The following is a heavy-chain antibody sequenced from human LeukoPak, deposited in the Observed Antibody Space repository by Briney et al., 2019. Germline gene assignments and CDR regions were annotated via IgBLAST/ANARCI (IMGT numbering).Heavy chain of an antibody. J-gene: IGHJ6*02. D-gene: IGHD2-2*01. Sequence: GGSLRLSCAASGFTFSSYWMTWVRQAPGGGLEWVANIKQDGSKKDYVDTVKGRFSISRDNNKNSLYLQMNSLRAEDTAVYYCARGYCSSTNCYAVSYYHYYYGMDVWGQGTTVTVSS. CDR2: IKQDGSKK. CDR1: GFTFSSYW. V-gene: IGHV3-7*03. CDR3: ARGYCSSTNCYAVSYYHYYYGMDV.